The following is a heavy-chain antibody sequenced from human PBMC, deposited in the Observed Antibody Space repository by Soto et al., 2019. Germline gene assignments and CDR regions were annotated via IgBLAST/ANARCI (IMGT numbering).Heavy chain of an antibody. CDR2: IGGSGGDT. V-gene: IGHV3-23*01. Sequence: GGSLRLSCKASGFIFSNYAMSWVRQAPGKGLQWVSAIGGSGGDTYYADSVKGRFTISRDNSRDTLHLQMSSLRADDTAIYYCAVPTGIEVTGTDYCGQGTLVPVSS. CDR3: AVPTGIEVTGTDY. D-gene: IGHD6-19*01. J-gene: IGHJ4*02. CDR1: GFIFSNYA.